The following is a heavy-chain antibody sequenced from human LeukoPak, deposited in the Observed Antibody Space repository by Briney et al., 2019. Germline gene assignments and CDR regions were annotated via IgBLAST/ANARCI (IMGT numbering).Heavy chain of an antibody. V-gene: IGHV4-4*09. D-gene: IGHD4-17*01. Sequence: SETLSLTCTVSGGSISSYYWSWIRQPPGKGLEWIGYIYTSGSTNYNPSLKSRVTISVDTSKNQFSLKLSSVTAADTAVYYCARHLRLATVTTDYYYYGMDVWGQGTTVTVSS. J-gene: IGHJ6*02. CDR2: IYTSGST. CDR3: ARHLRLATVTTDYYYYGMDV. CDR1: GGSISSYY.